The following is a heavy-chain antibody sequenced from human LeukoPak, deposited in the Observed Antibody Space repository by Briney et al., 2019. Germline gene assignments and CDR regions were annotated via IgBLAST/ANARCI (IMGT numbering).Heavy chain of an antibody. CDR3: ARVDLGYCSSTSCYWTPLNYYYYYGMDV. CDR2: INPNSGGT. J-gene: IGHJ6*02. Sequence: GASVKVSCKASGYTFTGYYMHWVRQAPGQGLEWMGWINPNSGGTNYAQKFQGRVTMTRDTSISTAYMELSRLRSDDTAVYYCARVDLGYCSSTSCYWTPLNYYYYYGMDVWGQGTTVTVSS. V-gene: IGHV1-2*02. CDR1: GYTFTGYY. D-gene: IGHD2-2*01.